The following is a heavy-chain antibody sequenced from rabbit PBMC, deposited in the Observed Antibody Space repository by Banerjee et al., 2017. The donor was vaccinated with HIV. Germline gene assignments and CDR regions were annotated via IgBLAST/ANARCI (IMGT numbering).Heavy chain of an antibody. CDR2: INTSSGNT. CDR3: ARDLAGVTGWNFGL. CDR1: GFDFSNYYM. D-gene: IGHD4-1*01. V-gene: IGHV1S45*01. J-gene: IGHJ4*01. Sequence: QEQLKETGGGLVQPGGSLTLSCKASGFDFSNYYMSWVRQAPGKGLEWIACINTSSGNTVYASWAKGRFTISKTSWTTVTLQMTSLTAADTATYFCARDLAGVTGWNFGLWGPGTLVTVS.